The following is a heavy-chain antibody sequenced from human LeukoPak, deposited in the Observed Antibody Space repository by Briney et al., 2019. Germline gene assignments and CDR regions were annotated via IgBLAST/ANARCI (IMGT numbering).Heavy chain of an antibody. D-gene: IGHD1-26*01. CDR3: ARSYLPSYSGSYYFEG. J-gene: IGHJ4*02. V-gene: IGHV1-69*05. CDR1: GGTFSSYA. Sequence: SVKVSFKASGGTFSSYAISWVRQAPGQGLEWMGGIIPIFGTANYAQKFQGRVTITTDESTSTAYMELSSLRSEDTAVYYCARSYLPSYSGSYYFEGWGQGTLVTVSS. CDR2: IIPIFGTA.